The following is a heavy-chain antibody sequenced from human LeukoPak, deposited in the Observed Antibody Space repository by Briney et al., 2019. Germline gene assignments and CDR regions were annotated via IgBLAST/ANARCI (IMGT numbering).Heavy chain of an antibody. Sequence: GGSLRLSCAASGFTFSRYGMHWVRQAPGKGLEWVSFTRFDGKNKYYADSVKGRFTISKDSSKNTLDLQMNSLRTEDTAVYYCARPYGNGYCSGGSCYAAEYYFDYWGQGTLVTVSS. CDR3: ARPYGNGYCSGGSCYAAEYYFDY. D-gene: IGHD2-15*01. J-gene: IGHJ4*02. CDR2: TRFDGKNK. CDR1: GFTFSRYG. V-gene: IGHV3-30*02.